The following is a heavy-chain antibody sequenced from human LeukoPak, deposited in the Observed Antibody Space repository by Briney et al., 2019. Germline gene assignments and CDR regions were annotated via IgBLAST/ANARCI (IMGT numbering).Heavy chain of an antibody. CDR3: ARVGVLLWFGELLYPNWFDP. CDR2: IIPIFGTA. J-gene: IGHJ5*02. D-gene: IGHD3-10*01. Sequence: SVKVSCKASGGTFSSYAISWVRQAPGQGLEWMGGIIPIFGTANYAQKFQGRVTITADESTSTAYMELSSLRSEDTAVYYCARVGVLLWFGELLYPNWFDPWGQGTLVTVSS. V-gene: IGHV1-69*01. CDR1: GGTFSSYA.